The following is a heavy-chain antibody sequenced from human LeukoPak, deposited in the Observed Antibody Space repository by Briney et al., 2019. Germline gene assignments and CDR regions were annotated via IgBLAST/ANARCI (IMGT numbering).Heavy chain of an antibody. CDR3: ARFGGGSCSGSSCYDYYVDA. V-gene: IGHV3-21*01. CDR1: GFLFGSYS. D-gene: IGHD2-15*01. J-gene: IGHJ6*03. Sequence: PGGSLRLSCAASGFLFGSYSVIWGRQAPGKGLEWGSSISSTSSYIFYADSLKGRFTISRDNAKNTLYLQMNSMRAEDTAVYFCARFGGGSCSGSSCYDYYVDAWGKGTTVTVSS. CDR2: ISSTSSYI.